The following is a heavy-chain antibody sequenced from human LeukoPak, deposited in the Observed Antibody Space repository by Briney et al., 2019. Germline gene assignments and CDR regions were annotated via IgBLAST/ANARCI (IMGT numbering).Heavy chain of an antibody. CDR1: GFTFSSFG. Sequence: GRSLRLSCAASGFTFSSFGMHWVRQAPGKGLEWVAAISNDGINNYYADSVNGRFTISRDNSKNTLYLLVNTLRGEDTAVYDCAKEMGSRSSLFYFDYWGQGTLPTVSS. CDR3: AKEMGSRSSLFYFDY. CDR2: ISNDGINN. V-gene: IGHV3-30*18. J-gene: IGHJ4*01. D-gene: IGHD3-10*01.